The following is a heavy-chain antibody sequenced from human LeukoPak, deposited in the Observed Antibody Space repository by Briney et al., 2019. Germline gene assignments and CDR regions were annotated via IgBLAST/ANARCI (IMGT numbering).Heavy chain of an antibody. Sequence: GGSLRLSCAASGFTFSSSWMTWVRQAPGKGLERVARIREDGSEKTSVDSVKGRFTISRDNAKNSLYLQMDSLRAEDTAVYYCARGPTNGQAFDYWGQGTLVSVSS. CDR2: IREDGSEK. J-gene: IGHJ4*02. D-gene: IGHD2-8*01. CDR1: GFTFSSSW. V-gene: IGHV3-7*01. CDR3: ARGPTNGQAFDY.